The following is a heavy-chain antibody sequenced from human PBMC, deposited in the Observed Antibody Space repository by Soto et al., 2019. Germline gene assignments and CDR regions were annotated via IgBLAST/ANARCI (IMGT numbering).Heavy chain of an antibody. CDR2: ISYDGSNK. CDR3: AKGAGWGDDFWNAYYRFYYYMDV. J-gene: IGHJ6*03. V-gene: IGHV3-30*18. D-gene: IGHD3-3*01. CDR1: GFNFSNFG. Sequence: QVQLVESGGGVVQPGRSLRLSCEASGFNFSNFGMHWVRQAPGKGLEWVAVISYDGSNKYYADSVKGRFTISRDTSKRTLYMEMNSLRTEDTAVYYCAKGAGWGDDFWNAYYRFYYYMDVWGKGTRVTVSS.